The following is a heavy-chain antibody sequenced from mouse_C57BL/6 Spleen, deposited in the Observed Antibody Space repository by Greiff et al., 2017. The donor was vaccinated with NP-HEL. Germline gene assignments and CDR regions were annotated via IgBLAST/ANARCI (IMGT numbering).Heavy chain of an antibody. Sequence: QVHVKQSGAELVRPGASVTLSCKASGYTFTDYEMHWVKQTPVHGLAWIGAIDPETGGTAYIQTFKGKAILTADKSSSTAYMELRSLTSEDSAVYYCTRPQTAPTEYFDYWGQGTTLTVSS. J-gene: IGHJ2*01. CDR1: GYTFTDYE. CDR3: TRPQTAPTEYFDY. V-gene: IGHV1-15*01. D-gene: IGHD3-2*01. CDR2: IDPETGGT.